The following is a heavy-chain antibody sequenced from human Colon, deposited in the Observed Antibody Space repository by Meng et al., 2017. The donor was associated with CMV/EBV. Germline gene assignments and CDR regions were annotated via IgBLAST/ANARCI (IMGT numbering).Heavy chain of an antibody. CDR1: GFPFNTYW. D-gene: IGHD2-2*01. CDR3: ARAKYCISSSRPPSDSFDF. Sequence: GGSLRLSCAASGFPFNTYWMTWVRQAPGKGLEWVANINQDGSETYSVDSVKGRFTISRDNAKNSLFLQMNSLRAEDTAVYYCARAKYCISSSRPPSDSFDFWGQGTKVTVSS. V-gene: IGHV3-7*01. J-gene: IGHJ3*01. CDR2: INQDGSET.